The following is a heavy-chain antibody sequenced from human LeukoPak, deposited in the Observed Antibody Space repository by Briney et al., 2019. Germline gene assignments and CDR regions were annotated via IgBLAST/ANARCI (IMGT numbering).Heavy chain of an antibody. J-gene: IGHJ4*02. V-gene: IGHV3-23*01. Sequence: GGSLRLSCAASGFTFSSYAMSWVRQAPGKGLEWVSTISGTGGSTYYADSVKGRFTISRDNSKNTLYLQMNSLRAEDTAVYYCAKRRSPMVRGINVDYWGQGTLVTVSS. CDR2: ISGTGGST. CDR1: GFTFSSYA. CDR3: AKRRSPMVRGINVDY. D-gene: IGHD3-10*01.